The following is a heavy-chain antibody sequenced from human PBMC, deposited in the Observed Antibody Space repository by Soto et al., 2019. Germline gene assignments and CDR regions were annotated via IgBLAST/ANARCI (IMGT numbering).Heavy chain of an antibody. J-gene: IGHJ5*02. D-gene: IGHD4-17*01. Sequence: ASVKVSCKASADTFNSYSLSWLRQAPGRRLEWMGGITPVFGTADYAQSFEDRLTLTADGSTGTLYMELSSLRSDDTAVYYCARSLEGTTVTNWFDPWGQGALVTVSS. CDR1: ADTFNSYS. CDR2: ITPVFGTA. V-gene: IGHV1-69*13. CDR3: ARSLEGTTVTNWFDP.